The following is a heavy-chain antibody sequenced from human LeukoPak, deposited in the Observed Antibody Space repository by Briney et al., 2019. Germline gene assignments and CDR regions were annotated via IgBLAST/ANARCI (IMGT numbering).Heavy chain of an antibody. V-gene: IGHV3-23*01. CDR1: GFTSRSSD. D-gene: IGHD6-13*01. Sequence: PAGSLRLSCTASGFTSRSSDMSWVRQAPGQGLEWVSSTSGGGADTYSADSVKGRFNISSDNSETTLYLQMNSLGADDTALYYCARTIAQYTNTWLYYYHGLDVWGQGTTVTVSS. CDR3: ARTIAQYTNTWLYYYHGLDV. J-gene: IGHJ6*02. CDR2: TSGGGADT.